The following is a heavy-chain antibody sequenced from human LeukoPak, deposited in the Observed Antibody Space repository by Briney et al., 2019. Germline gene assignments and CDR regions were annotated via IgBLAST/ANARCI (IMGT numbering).Heavy chain of an antibody. Sequence: GGSLRLSCAASGFTFSNAWMSWVRQAPEKGLEWVGRIKSKTDGGTTDYAAPVKGRFTISRDDSKNTLYLQMNSLKTEDTAVYYCTTGDDFVYYYYYMDVWGKGTTVTVSS. CDR1: GFTFSNAW. CDR2: IKSKTDGGTT. V-gene: IGHV3-15*01. D-gene: IGHD1-1*01. CDR3: TTGDDFVYYYYYMDV. J-gene: IGHJ6*03.